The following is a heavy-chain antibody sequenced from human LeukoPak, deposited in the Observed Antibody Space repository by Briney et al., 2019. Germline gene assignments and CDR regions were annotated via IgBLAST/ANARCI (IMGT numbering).Heavy chain of an antibody. CDR1: GLTFSNYG. Sequence: PGGSLRLSCVASGLTFSNYGMHWVRQAPGKGLEWVAIIWFDGSDKYYADSVKGRVTISRDNSKNTLYLQMNSLRAEDTAVYYCARHASGHYFDSWGQGTLVTVSS. J-gene: IGHJ4*02. CDR3: ARHASGHYFDS. CDR2: IWFDGSDK. D-gene: IGHD2-15*01. V-gene: IGHV3-33*01.